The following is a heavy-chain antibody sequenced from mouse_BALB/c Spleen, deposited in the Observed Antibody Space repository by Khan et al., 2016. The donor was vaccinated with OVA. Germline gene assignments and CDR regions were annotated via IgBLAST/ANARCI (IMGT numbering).Heavy chain of an antibody. Sequence: VQLQESGPGLVRPSQTLSITCTVSGFSLTTYGVHWVRQSPGKGLEWLGVIRSAGKTDYNAAFISRLSITKDNSKSQVFFKMNSLQADDTAMYYCARNAYMYAFTYWGQGTLVTVSA. CDR1: GFSLTTYG. CDR2: IRSAGKT. D-gene: IGHD2-14*01. V-gene: IGHV2-2*01. CDR3: ARNAYMYAFTY. J-gene: IGHJ3*01.